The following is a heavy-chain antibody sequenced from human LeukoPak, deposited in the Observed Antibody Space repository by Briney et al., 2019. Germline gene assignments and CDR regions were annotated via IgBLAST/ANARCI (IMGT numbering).Heavy chain of an antibody. Sequence: SQTLSLTCAISGDSVSSNSATWNWIRQSPSRGLEWLGRAYYRSKWYYDYAVSVKSRITINPDTSKDQFSLQLNSVTPEDTAVHYCARFLGTALDYWGQGTLVTVSS. CDR1: GDSVSSNSAT. V-gene: IGHV6-1*01. D-gene: IGHD2-21*02. J-gene: IGHJ4*02. CDR2: AYYRSKWYY. CDR3: ARFLGTALDY.